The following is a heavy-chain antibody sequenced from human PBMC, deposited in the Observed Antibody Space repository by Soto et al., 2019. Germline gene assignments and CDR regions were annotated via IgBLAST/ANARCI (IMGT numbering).Heavy chain of an antibody. V-gene: IGHV3-23*04. CDR1: GLTFRSHA. Sequence: EVRLVESGGGLAQPGGSLRLSCVVSGLTFRSHAMTWVRQAPGKGLEWVSSISGTAGTTYYAESVKGRFTISRDNSKNTLFLQMNSLRVEDTAVYYCAEIGGVPYSNYGRSYWGRGTLVTVSS. J-gene: IGHJ4*02. CDR3: AEIGGVPYSNYGRSY. D-gene: IGHD4-4*01. CDR2: ISGTAGTT.